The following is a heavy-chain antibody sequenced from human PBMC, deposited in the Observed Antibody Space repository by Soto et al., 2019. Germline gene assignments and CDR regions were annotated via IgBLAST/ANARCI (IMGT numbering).Heavy chain of an antibody. CDR3: ARDGGVAATLANYFDY. D-gene: IGHD2-15*01. CDR2: MSRSSRYI. CDR1: GFTFNSYS. J-gene: IGHJ4*02. Sequence: GGSLRLSCAASGFTFNSYSMNWVRQSPGKGLEWVSSMSRSSRYIYYADSVKGRFTISRDNARNSVYLQMNSLRAEDTAVYYCARDGGVAATLANYFDYWGQGTLVTVSS. V-gene: IGHV3-21*01.